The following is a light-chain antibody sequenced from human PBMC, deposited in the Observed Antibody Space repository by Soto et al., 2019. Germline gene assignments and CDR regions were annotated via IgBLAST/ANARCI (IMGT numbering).Light chain of an antibody. J-gene: IGKJ2*01. CDR2: GAS. CDR3: QQYNKWPYT. V-gene: IGKV3-15*01. CDR1: QSVSSN. Sequence: EIVMTQSPATLSVSPGERATLSCRASQSVSSNLAWYQQKPGQAPRLLIYGASTRATGIPARFSGSGSGTDFTLTISSLQSEDFAVYYCQQYNKWPYTFGPGTKLEIK.